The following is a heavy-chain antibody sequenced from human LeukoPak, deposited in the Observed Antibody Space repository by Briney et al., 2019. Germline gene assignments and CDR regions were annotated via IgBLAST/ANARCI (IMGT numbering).Heavy chain of an antibody. CDR1: GFTFTSYA. V-gene: IGHV3-23*01. CDR3: ARGALGWLPYYFDY. CDR2: MSSSGGNT. Sequence: GRSLRLSCAASGFTFTSYAMGWVRQAPGKRLESFSVMSSSGGNTNSADSVKGRFTISRDTSKNTLYLQINSLRAEGTAVYYCARGALGWLPYYFDYWGQGTLVSVSS. D-gene: IGHD5-24*01. J-gene: IGHJ4*02.